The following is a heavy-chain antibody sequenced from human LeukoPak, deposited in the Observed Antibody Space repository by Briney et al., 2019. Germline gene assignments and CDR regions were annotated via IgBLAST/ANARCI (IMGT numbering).Heavy chain of an antibody. CDR1: GGTFSSYA. CDR2: IIPIFGTA. CDR3: AVISELELLWFGELSQPGGY. V-gene: IGHV1-69*13. J-gene: IGHJ4*02. D-gene: IGHD3-10*01. Sequence: SVKVSCKASGGTFSSYAISWVRQAPGQGLEWMGGIIPIFGTANYAQKFQGRVTFTADESTSTAYMELSSLRSEDTAVYYCAVISELELLWFGELSQPGGYWGQGTLVTVSS.